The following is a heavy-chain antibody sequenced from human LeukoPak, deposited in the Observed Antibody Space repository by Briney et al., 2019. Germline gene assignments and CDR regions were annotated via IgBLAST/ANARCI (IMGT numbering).Heavy chain of an antibody. V-gene: IGHV1-18*01. Sequence: GASVKVSCKASGYTFTSYGISWVRQAPGQGLEWIGWISAYNGNTNYAQKLQGKVTMTTDTTTSTAYMELRSLRSDDTAVYYCARDLLYDSSGYYFSGYWGQGTLVAVSS. CDR2: ISAYNGNT. D-gene: IGHD3-22*01. CDR1: GYTFTSYG. J-gene: IGHJ4*02. CDR3: ARDLLYDSSGYYFSGY.